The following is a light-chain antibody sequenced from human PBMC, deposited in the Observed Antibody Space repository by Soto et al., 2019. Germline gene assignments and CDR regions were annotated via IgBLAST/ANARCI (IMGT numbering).Light chain of an antibody. Sequence: QSVLTQPPSASGTPGQTVTVSCSGSSSNIGSYTVNWYQQLPGTAPKLVIYRNHQRPSGVPDRFSGSKSGTSASLAISGLQSEDEADYYCAAWDDSLNGSVFGSGTKLTVL. CDR1: SSNIGSYT. CDR2: RNH. CDR3: AAWDDSLNGSV. J-gene: IGLJ1*01. V-gene: IGLV1-44*01.